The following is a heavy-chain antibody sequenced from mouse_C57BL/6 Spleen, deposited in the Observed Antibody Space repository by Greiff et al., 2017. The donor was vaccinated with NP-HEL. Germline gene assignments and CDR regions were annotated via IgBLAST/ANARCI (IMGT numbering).Heavy chain of an antibody. CDR3: AREGHYDGPFDY. D-gene: IGHD1-2*01. CDR1: GYSITSGYY. J-gene: IGHJ2*01. V-gene: IGHV3-6*01. Sequence: DVQLQESGPGLVKPSQSLSLTCSVTGYSITSGYYWNWIRQFPGNKLEWMGYISYDGSNNYNPSLKNRISITRDTSKNQFFLKLNSVTTEDTATYYCAREGHYDGPFDYWGQGTTLTVSS. CDR2: ISYDGSN.